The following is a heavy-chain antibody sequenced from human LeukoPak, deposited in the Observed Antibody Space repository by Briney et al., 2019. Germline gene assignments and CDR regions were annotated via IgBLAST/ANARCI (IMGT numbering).Heavy chain of an antibody. Sequence: SETLSLTCTVSGGSISSISDYWGWIRQPPGKRLQCIGSIHYSGSNYYNPSLKSRVTISVDTSKNQFSLKLISVTAADTAVYYCAKTFDILTGYAVFDPWGQGTLVTVSS. D-gene: IGHD3-9*01. CDR2: IHYSGSN. CDR3: AKTFDILTGYAVFDP. CDR1: GGSISSISDY. V-gene: IGHV4-39*01. J-gene: IGHJ5*02.